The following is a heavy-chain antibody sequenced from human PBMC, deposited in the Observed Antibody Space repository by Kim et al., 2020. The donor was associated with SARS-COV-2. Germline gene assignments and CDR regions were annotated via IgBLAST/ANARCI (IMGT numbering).Heavy chain of an antibody. CDR2: SRT. Sequence: SRTTSADSVKGRFTVSRDNAKNTLYLQMNNVRAEDTAMYYCASRIYTSFDSWGQGTLVTVSS. V-gene: IGHV3-74*01. J-gene: IGHJ4*02. CDR3: ASRIYTSFDS.